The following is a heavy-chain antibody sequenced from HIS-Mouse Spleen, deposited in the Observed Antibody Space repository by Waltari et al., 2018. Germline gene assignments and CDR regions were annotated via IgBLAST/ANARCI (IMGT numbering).Heavy chain of an antibody. CDR2: IYYSGST. CDR3: AREIPYSSSWYDWYFDL. D-gene: IGHD6-13*01. CDR1: GGPLRTRRCY. Sequence: QLHLQGSGPVLVNPSETLSLTRTVSGGPLRTRRCYWGWIRQPPGKGLEWIGSIYYSGSTYYNPSLKSRVTISVDTSMTQFSLKLSAVTAVDTAVYYCAREIPYSSSWYDWYFDLWGRGTLVTVSS. V-gene: IGHV4-39*07. J-gene: IGHJ2*01.